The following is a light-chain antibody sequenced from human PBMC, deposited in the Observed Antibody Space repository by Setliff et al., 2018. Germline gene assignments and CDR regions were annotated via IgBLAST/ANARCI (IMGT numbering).Light chain of an antibody. J-gene: IGLJ1*01. V-gene: IGLV2-11*01. CDR3: SSYAGSNNPYV. CDR1: SSDVGGYNY. CDR2: DVS. Sequence: QSALAQPRSVSGSPGQSVTISCTGTSSDVGGYNYVSWYQQHPGKAPKVMIYDVSKRPSGVPDRFSGSKSGNTASLTISGLQAEDEADYYCSSYAGSNNPYVFGTGTKV.